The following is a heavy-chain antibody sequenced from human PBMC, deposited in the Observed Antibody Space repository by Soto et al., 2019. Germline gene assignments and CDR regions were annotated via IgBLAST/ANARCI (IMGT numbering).Heavy chain of an antibody. CDR2: IYYSGST. J-gene: IGHJ5*02. V-gene: IGHV4-39*02. CDR1: GGSISSSSYY. D-gene: IGHD6-19*01. CDR3: PTEGAVPGFFYDP. Sequence: PSETLSLTCTVSGGSISSSSYYWGWIRQPPGKGLEWIGSIYYSGSTYYNPSLKSRVTISVDTSKNQFSLKLSSVTAADTAVYYCPTEGAVPGFFYDPWGRGTLDTVSS.